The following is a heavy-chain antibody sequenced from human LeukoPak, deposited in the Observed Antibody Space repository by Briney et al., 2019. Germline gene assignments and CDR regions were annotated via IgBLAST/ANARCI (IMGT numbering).Heavy chain of an antibody. CDR2: INPKSGRT. Sequence: ASVKVSCKTSAYSFTDYYIHWVRQAPGQGLEWMGWINPKSGRTSSARKFQDRVTMTRDPSISTVYMDMAWLTSDDTAIYFCARADFVDAGPYLIGPWGQGTLVTVSS. J-gene: IGHJ5*02. V-gene: IGHV1-2*02. D-gene: IGHD3-3*01. CDR1: AYSFTDYY. CDR3: ARADFVDAGPYLIGP.